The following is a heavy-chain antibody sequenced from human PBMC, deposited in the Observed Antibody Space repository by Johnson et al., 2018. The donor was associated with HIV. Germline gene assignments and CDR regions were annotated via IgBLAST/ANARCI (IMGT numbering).Heavy chain of an antibody. D-gene: IGHD3-10*01. V-gene: IGHV3-13*01. CDR3: YCTDHVGAGSESKGTFDA. CDR1: GFSFSDYD. J-gene: IGHJ3*01. CDR2: IGTAGDT. Sequence: VQLVESGGGLVQPGGSLRLSCAASGFSFSDYDMHWVRQLTGKSLEWVSAIGTAGDTFYPGSVKGRFTISRDNSKNTLYLQMTSLRQDDTAVYSCYCTDHVGAGSESKGTFDAWGQGTMVTVSS.